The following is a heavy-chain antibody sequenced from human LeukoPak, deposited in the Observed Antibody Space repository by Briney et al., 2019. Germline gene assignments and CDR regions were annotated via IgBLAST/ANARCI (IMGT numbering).Heavy chain of an antibody. J-gene: IGHJ4*02. CDR3: VKDQSSGGSCYSH. D-gene: IGHD2-15*01. Sequence: GGSLRLSCVASGFTFSSYAMHWVRQAPGKGLEYVSAISSNGGSTYYADSVKGRFTISRDNSKNTLYLQMSSLRAEDTAVYYCVKDQSSGGSCYSHWGQGTLVTVSS. CDR1: GFTFSSYA. CDR2: ISSNGGST. V-gene: IGHV3-64D*06.